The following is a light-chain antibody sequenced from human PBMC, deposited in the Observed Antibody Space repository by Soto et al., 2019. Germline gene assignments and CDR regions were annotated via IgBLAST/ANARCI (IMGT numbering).Light chain of an antibody. J-gene: IGKJ2*01. Sequence: EIVLTHSPATLSLSPVERATLSFRASQSVSSYLAWYQQKPGQAPRLLIYDTSIRASGIPDRFSGSGSGTEFTLTISSLQSEDFAVYYCHQYDDGPYTFGQGTRVDIK. CDR3: HQYDDGPYT. CDR1: QSVSSY. V-gene: IGKV3D-15*01. CDR2: DTS.